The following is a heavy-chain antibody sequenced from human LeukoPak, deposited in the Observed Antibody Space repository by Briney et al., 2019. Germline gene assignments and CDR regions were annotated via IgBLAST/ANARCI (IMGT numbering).Heavy chain of an antibody. CDR3: AKKSSGCAWIFAY. CDR2: ISSSSSSI. Sequence: GGSLRLSCAASGFTFSSYRINWVRQAPGKGLEWVSSISSSSSSIYYADSVKGRFTVSRDNSKNTLFLEMNSLRAEDTAVYYCAKKSSGCAWIFAYWGQATLVTVSS. V-gene: IGHV3-21*04. CDR1: GFTFSSYR. D-gene: IGHD1-1*01. J-gene: IGHJ4*02.